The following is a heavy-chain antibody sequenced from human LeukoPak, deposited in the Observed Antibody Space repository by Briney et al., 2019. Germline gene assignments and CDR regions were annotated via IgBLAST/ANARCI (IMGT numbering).Heavy chain of an antibody. CDR2: IIPIFGTA. CDR3: ARGAGTRALKIVVVPAAMEH. Sequence: ASVKVSCKASGGTFSSYAISWVRQAPGQGLEWMGGIIPIFGTANYAQKFQGRVTMTRDTSTSTVYMELSSLRSEDTAVYYCARGAGTRALKIVVVPAAMEHWGQGTLVTVSS. V-gene: IGHV1-69*05. CDR1: GGTFSSYA. D-gene: IGHD2-2*01. J-gene: IGHJ4*02.